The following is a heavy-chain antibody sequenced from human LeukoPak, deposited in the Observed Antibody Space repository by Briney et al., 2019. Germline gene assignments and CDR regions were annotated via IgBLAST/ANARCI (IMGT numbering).Heavy chain of an antibody. J-gene: IGHJ4*02. CDR1: GFTFSSYA. V-gene: IGHV3-30-3*01. Sequence: GGSVRLSCAASGFTFSSYAMHWARQAPGKGLEWVAVISYDGSNKYYADSVKGRFTISRDNSKNTLYLQMNSLRAEDTAVYYCAREANGIAVAGTFYYWGQGTLVTVSS. D-gene: IGHD6-19*01. CDR2: ISYDGSNK. CDR3: AREANGIAVAGTFYY.